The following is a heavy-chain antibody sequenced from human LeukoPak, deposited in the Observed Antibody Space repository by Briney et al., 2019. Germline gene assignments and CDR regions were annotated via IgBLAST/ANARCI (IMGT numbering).Heavy chain of an antibody. D-gene: IGHD2-15*01. Sequence: SETLSLTCTVYGGSFGAYYWSWIRQPPGKGLEWIGQINHSGGTNYNPSLKSRVTISADSSKDQFSLELTSVTAADTAVYYCARGRLAPRSGGGRDYYYGMDVWGQGTTVTVSS. CDR2: INHSGGT. CDR3: ARGRLAPRSGGGRDYYYGMDV. CDR1: GGSFGAYY. J-gene: IGHJ6*02. V-gene: IGHV4-34*01.